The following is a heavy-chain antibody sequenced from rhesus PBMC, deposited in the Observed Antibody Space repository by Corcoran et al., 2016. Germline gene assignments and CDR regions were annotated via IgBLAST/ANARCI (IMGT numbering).Heavy chain of an antibody. CDR1: GFTFSSYG. Sequence: EVQLVESGGGLVQPGGSLRLSCAASGFTFSSYGMSWVRQAPGKGLEWVSYISNGGGSTYYADSVKGRFTIASDSSKNTLSLQMNSLRAEDTAVYYCANLAAAGLDYWGQGVLVTVSS. D-gene: IGHD6-25*01. CDR2: ISNGGGST. J-gene: IGHJ4*01. CDR3: ANLAAAGLDY. V-gene: IGHV3S5*01.